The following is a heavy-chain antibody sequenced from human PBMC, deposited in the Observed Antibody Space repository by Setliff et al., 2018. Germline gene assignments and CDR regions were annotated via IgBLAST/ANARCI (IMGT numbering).Heavy chain of an antibody. Sequence: SETLSLTCAAYGGTFSDYYWTWIRQPPGKGLEWIGEINHRGSTNYNPSLKSRATISIDTSTDQFSLKLISMSAADTAVYFCARGRNIAARLLDSWGQGALVTVSS. V-gene: IGHV4-34*01. D-gene: IGHD6-6*01. J-gene: IGHJ4*02. CDR1: GGTFSDYY. CDR3: ARGRNIAARLLDS. CDR2: INHRGST.